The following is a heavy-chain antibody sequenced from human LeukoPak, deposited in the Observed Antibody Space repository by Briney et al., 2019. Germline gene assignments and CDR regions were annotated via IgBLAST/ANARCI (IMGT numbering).Heavy chain of an antibody. CDR3: ARLGCSSTSCRAVGMDV. CDR1: GGTFSSYA. CDR2: IIPIFGTA. Sequence: ASVKVSCKASGGTFSSYAISWVRQAPGQGLEWMGGIIPIFGTANYAQKFQGRVTITADESTSTAYMELSSLRSEDTAVYYCARLGCSSTSCRAVGMDVWGQGTTVTVSS. J-gene: IGHJ6*02. V-gene: IGHV1-69*13. D-gene: IGHD2-2*01.